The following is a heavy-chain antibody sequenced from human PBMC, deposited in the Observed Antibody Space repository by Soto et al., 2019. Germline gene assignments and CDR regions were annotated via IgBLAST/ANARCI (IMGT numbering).Heavy chain of an antibody. Sequence: SQTLSLTCAISGDSVSSNSAAWNWIRQSPSRGLEWLGRTYYRSKWYNDYAVSVKSRITINPDTSKNQFSLQLNSVTPEDTAVYSCARDGPPCGCQLRQGYDLFDPWGQGTLVTVSS. D-gene: IGHD2-2*01. CDR1: GDSVSSNSAA. V-gene: IGHV6-1*01. CDR3: ARDGPPCGCQLRQGYDLFDP. CDR2: TYYRSKWYN. J-gene: IGHJ5*02.